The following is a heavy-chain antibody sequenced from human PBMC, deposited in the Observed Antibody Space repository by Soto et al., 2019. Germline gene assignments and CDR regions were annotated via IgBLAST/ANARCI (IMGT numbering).Heavy chain of an antibody. CDR3: AKNRHFSGSSGYYLDY. J-gene: IGHJ4*02. V-gene: IGHV3-23*01. D-gene: IGHD3-22*01. Sequence: EVQLLESGGGLVQPGGSLRLSCAASGFIFPIYAMSWVRQAPGKGLDWVSTISAGGGSTYYADSVEGHFTISRDSSKSTLYLQMNSLRAEDTAIYYCAKNRHFSGSSGYYLDYWGQGTLVTVSS. CDR2: ISAGGGST. CDR1: GFIFPIYA.